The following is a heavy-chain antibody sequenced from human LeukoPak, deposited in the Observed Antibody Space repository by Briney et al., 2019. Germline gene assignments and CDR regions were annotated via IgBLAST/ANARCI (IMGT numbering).Heavy chain of an antibody. J-gene: IGHJ4*02. CDR2: IYNSGST. V-gene: IGHV4-61*05. CDR3: ARAITMVRGVIQNFDY. D-gene: IGHD3-10*01. CDR1: GGSISSSSYY. Sequence: SETLSLTCTVSGGSISSSSYYWGWIRQPPGKGLEWIGNIYNSGSTTYNPSLKSRVTISVDTSKNQFSLKLTSVTAADTAVYYCARAITMVRGVIQNFDYWGQGTQVAVSS.